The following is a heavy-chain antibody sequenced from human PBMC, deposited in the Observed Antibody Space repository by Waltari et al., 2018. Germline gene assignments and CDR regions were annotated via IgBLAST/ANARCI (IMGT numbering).Heavy chain of an antibody. Sequence: QVQLQESGPGLVKPSETLSLTCAVSGYSISSGYYWGWIRQPPGKGLEWLGSIYHSGSTYYNPSLKSGVTISVDTSKNQFSLKLSSVTAADTAVYYCARLLGSAFDYWGQGTLVTVSS. CDR3: ARLLGSAFDY. CDR1: GYSISSGYY. J-gene: IGHJ4*02. CDR2: IYHSGST. V-gene: IGHV4-38-2*01. D-gene: IGHD7-27*01.